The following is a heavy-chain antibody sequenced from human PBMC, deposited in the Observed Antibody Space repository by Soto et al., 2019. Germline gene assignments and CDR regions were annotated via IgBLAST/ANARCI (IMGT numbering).Heavy chain of an antibody. Sequence: SETLSLTCTVSGDSISSSTYYWAWTRQPPGKGLEWIGSINYSGRTYYSPSVKSRITISVDTSKNQFSLKLHSVTATDTAVYYCARLFGCSGGSCYFDPWGQGTLVTVSS. D-gene: IGHD2-15*01. CDR1: GDSISSSTYY. CDR3: ARLFGCSGGSCYFDP. CDR2: INYSGRT. J-gene: IGHJ5*02. V-gene: IGHV4-39*01.